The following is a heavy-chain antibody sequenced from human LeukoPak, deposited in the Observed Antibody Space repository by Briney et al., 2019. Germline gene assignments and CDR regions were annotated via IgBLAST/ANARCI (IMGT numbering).Heavy chain of an antibody. CDR1: GGSIVSHY. Sequence: SETLSLTCTVSGGSIVSHYWNWIRQPAGRGLEWIGRFYASGTTNTSPSLKSRVTMSVDTSKNQFSLNLSSVTAADTAVYYCAREYTLYRSGWFLDYWGQGTVVTVSS. J-gene: IGHJ4*02. D-gene: IGHD6-19*01. CDR3: AREYTLYRSGWFLDY. V-gene: IGHV4-4*07. CDR2: FYASGTT.